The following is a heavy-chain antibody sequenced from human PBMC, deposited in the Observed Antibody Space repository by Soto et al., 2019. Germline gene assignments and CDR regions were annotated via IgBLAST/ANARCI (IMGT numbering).Heavy chain of an antibody. CDR1: GFTFSSYS. D-gene: IGHD6-13*01. V-gene: IGHV3-21*01. J-gene: IGHJ6*02. CDR2: ISSSSSYI. Sequence: PGGSLRLSCAASGFTFSSYSMNWVRQAPGKGLEWVSSISSSSSYIYYADSVKGRFTISRDNAKNSLYLQMNSLRAEDTAVYYCARDLSSSSWYTKGYYYYGMDVWGQGTTVTVSS. CDR3: ARDLSSSSWYTKGYYYYGMDV.